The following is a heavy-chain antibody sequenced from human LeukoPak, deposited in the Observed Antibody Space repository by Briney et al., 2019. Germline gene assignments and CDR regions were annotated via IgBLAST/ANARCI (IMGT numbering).Heavy chain of an antibody. Sequence: SVKVSFKASGDTFSSYAISWVRQAPGQGLEWMGGIIPIFGTANYAQKFQGRVTITTDESTSTAYMELSSLRSEDTAVYYCARGVIVPAAIWSLSYYYMDVWGKGTTVTVSS. J-gene: IGHJ6*03. V-gene: IGHV1-69*05. D-gene: IGHD2-2*01. CDR3: ARGVIVPAAIWSLSYYYMDV. CDR2: IIPIFGTA. CDR1: GDTFSSYA.